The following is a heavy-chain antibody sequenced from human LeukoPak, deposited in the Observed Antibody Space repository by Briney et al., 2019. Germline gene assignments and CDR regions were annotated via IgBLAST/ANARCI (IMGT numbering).Heavy chain of an antibody. CDR3: ARAVRYSSNPIDY. V-gene: IGHV3-21*04. Sequence: GGSLRLSCAASGFTFSSYSMNWVRQAPGKGLEWVSSISSSSSYIYYADSVKGRFTISRDNAKNSLYLQMNSLRAEDTAVYYCARAVRYSSNPIDYWGQGTLVTVSS. CDR2: ISSSSSYI. J-gene: IGHJ4*02. CDR1: GFTFSSYS. D-gene: IGHD6-13*01.